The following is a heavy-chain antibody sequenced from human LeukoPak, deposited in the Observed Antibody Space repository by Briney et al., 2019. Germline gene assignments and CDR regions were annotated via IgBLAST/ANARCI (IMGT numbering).Heavy chain of an antibody. CDR1: GFTFSSYG. V-gene: IGHV3-30*18. Sequence: GRSLRLSCAASGFTFSSYGMHWVRQAPGKGLEWVAVISYDGSNKYYADSVKGRFTISRDNSKNTLYLQMNSLRAEDTALYYCAKEAWVVAATPDSYFDSWGQGTLVTVSS. CDR3: AKEAWVVAATPDSYFDS. CDR2: ISYDGSNK. J-gene: IGHJ4*02. D-gene: IGHD2-15*01.